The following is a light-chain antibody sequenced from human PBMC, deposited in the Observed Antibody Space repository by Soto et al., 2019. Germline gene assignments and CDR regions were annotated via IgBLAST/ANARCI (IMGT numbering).Light chain of an antibody. Sequence: QSALTQAPTASGTPGQRVTMSCSGSTSNIGSEFVFWYQQFPGTAPKLLMQRDDQRPSGVPDRFSGSKSGTTASLVISGLRSEDEADYHCAAWDNSLRGVVFGGGTQLTVL. CDR1: TSNIGSEF. J-gene: IGLJ7*01. CDR3: AAWDNSLRGVV. CDR2: RDD. V-gene: IGLV1-47*01.